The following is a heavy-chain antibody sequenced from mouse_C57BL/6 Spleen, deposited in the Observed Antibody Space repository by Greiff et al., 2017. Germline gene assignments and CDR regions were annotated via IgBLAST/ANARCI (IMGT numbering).Heavy chain of an antibody. V-gene: IGHV14-2*01. CDR2: IDPEDGET. J-gene: IGHJ2*01. Sequence: VQLKESGAELVKPGASVKLSCTASGFNITDYYMHWVKQRTEQGLEWIGRIDPEDGETKSAQQFQGKATITADKSSTTAYRQLSSLTSADTAVYYCASGGSSPRWGQGTTLTVSS. D-gene: IGHD1-1*01. CDR1: GFNITDYY. CDR3: ASGGSSPR.